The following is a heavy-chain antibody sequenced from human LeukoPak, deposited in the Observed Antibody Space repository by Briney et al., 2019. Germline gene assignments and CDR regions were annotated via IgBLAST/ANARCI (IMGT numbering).Heavy chain of an antibody. V-gene: IGHV4-39*01. J-gene: IGHJ5*02. CDR1: GGSISSSSYY. D-gene: IGHD2-2*01. CDR2: IYYSGST. Sequence: SETLSLTCTVSGGSISSSSYYRGWIRPPPGKGLEWIGSIYYSGSTYYNPSLKSRVTISVDTSKNQFSLKLSSVTAADTAAYYCARIYCSSTSCNGEGFDPWGQGTLVTVSS. CDR3: ARIYCSSTSCNGEGFDP.